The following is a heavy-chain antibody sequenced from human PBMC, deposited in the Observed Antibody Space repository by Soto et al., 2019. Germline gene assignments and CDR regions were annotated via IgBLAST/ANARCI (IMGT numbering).Heavy chain of an antibody. CDR1: GYTFTSYA. Sequence: QVQLVQSGAEVKKPGASVKVSCKASGYTFTSYAMHWVRQAPGQRLEWMGWINAGNGNTKYSQKFQGRVTITRDTSASTDYMELSSLRSEDTAVYYCARDGVGTAMVYYFDYWGQGTLVTVSS. CDR2: INAGNGNT. V-gene: IGHV1-3*01. CDR3: ARDGVGTAMVYYFDY. J-gene: IGHJ4*02. D-gene: IGHD5-18*01.